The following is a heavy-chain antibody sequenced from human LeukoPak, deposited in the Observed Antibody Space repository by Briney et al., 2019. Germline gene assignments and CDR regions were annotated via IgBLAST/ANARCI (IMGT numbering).Heavy chain of an antibody. J-gene: IGHJ4*02. Sequence: ASVKVSCKASGGTFSSYVISWVRQAPGQGLEWMGRIIPIFGTANYAQKFQGRVTITTDESTSTAYMELSSLRSEDTAVYYCAQDGESYGDYGKGIDYWGQGTLVTVSS. CDR2: IIPIFGTA. D-gene: IGHD4-17*01. CDR3: AQDGESYGDYGKGIDY. CDR1: GGTFSSYV. V-gene: IGHV1-69*05.